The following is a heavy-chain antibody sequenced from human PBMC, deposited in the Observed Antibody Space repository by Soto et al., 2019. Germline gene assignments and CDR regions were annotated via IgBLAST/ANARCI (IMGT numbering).Heavy chain of an antibody. CDR2: ISWNSGSI. Sequence: ESGGGLVQPGRSLRLSCAASGFTFDDYAMHWVRQAPGKGLEWVSGISWNSGSIGYAESVKGRFTISRDNAKNSLYLQMNRLRAEDTALYYCAKDITCSSTSCYGGFDPWGQGTLVTVSS. J-gene: IGHJ5*02. V-gene: IGHV3-9*01. CDR3: AKDITCSSTSCYGGFDP. D-gene: IGHD2-2*01. CDR1: GFTFDDYA.